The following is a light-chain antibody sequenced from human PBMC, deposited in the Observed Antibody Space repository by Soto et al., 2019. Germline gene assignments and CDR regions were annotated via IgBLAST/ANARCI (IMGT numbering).Light chain of an antibody. CDR2: AAS. J-gene: IGKJ1*01. V-gene: IGKV1-9*01. CDR3: QQYYSYPRT. Sequence: IQLPQSPSSLSASVGDRVTITCRASQGISSYLAWYQQKPGKAPKLLIYAASTLQSGVPSRFSGSGSGTDFTLTISCLQSEDFATYYCQQYYSYPRTFGQGTKVDIK. CDR1: QGISSY.